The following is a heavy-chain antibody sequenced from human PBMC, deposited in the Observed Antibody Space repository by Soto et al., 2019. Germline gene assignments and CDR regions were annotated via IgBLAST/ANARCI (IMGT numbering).Heavy chain of an antibody. J-gene: IGHJ5*01. CDR2: LSFDGSNK. CDR1: RFSFSNFS. V-gene: IGHV3-30*18. Sequence: QEQLVESGGGVVQPGMSLRLSCVASRFSFSNFSMHWVRQAPGKGLEWVAALSFDGSNKNYADGVRGRFTISRDNSKNTLYLHMNSLRSDDTAMYYCAKGGCSSSSCSFDSWGQGTLVTV. CDR3: AKGGCSSSSCSFDS. D-gene: IGHD2-2*01.